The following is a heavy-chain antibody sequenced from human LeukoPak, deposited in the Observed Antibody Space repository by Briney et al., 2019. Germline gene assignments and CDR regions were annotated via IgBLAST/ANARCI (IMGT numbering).Heavy chain of an antibody. CDR2: ISGSGGHT. CDR3: ARRDSGDGDYV. D-gene: IGHD4-17*01. J-gene: IGHJ4*02. CDR1: GFTFITYA. V-gene: IGHV3-23*01. Sequence: GGSLRLSCAASGFTFITYAMAWVRQAPGKGLEWVSGISGSGGHTYYADSAKGRFTISRDNSKNTLYLQMNSLSAEDTAVYYCARRDSGDGDYVWGQGTLVTVSS.